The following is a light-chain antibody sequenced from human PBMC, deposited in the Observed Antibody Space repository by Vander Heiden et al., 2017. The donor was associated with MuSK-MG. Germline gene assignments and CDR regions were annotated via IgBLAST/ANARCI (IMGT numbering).Light chain of an antibody. CDR1: SSNIGNTA. CDR3: AAWDDSLNGWV. V-gene: IGLV1-36*01. J-gene: IGLJ3*02. Sequence: QSVLTQPPSVSDAPRQRVTISCSGSSSNIGNTAVNWYQQPPGKAPKLLIYYDDRLPSGVPDRFSGSKSGTSASLTTSGLQSEDEADYYCAAWDDSLNGWVFGGGTKLTVL. CDR2: YDD.